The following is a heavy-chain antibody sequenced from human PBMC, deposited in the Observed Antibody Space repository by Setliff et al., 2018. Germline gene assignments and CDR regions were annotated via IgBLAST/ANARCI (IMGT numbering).Heavy chain of an antibody. V-gene: IGHV4-39*01. CDR3: ARLTTLTTWFELGAFDI. CDR2: IYYSGST. Sequence: SETLSLTCTVSGGSISSSSYYWGWIRQPPGKGLEWIGSIYYSGSTYYNPSLKSRVTISVDTSKNQFSLKLSSVTAADTAVYYCARLTTLTTWFELGAFDIWGQGTMVTVSS. J-gene: IGHJ3*02. D-gene: IGHD4-17*01. CDR1: GGSISSSSYY.